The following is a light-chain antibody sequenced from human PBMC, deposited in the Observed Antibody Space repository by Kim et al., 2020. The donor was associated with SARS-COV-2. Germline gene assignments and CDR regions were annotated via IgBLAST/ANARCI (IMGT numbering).Light chain of an antibody. V-gene: IGLV2-14*03. CDR3: SSFTTSPTYV. J-gene: IGLJ1*01. CDR1: SSDIGVYNY. CDR2: DVS. Sequence: QSALTQPASVSGSPGQSITISCTGTSSDIGVYNYVSWYQQHPGKAPKLIIFDVSTRPSGVSNHFSGSKSGNTASLTISGLQSEDEADYFCSSFTTSPTYVFGTGTKVTLL.